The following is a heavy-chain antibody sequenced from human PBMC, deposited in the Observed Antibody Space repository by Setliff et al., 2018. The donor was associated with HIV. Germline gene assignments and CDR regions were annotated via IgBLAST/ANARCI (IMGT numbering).Heavy chain of an antibody. Sequence: GGSLRLSCAASGFTVSSNYMSWVRQAPGKGMEWVSVIYSGGSTYYADSVKDRFTISRDNSKNTLYLQMNSLRAEDTAVYYCAILVVPAAIFSGLRWFDPWGQGTLVTVSS. V-gene: IGHV3-66*01. CDR1: GFTVSSNY. CDR2: IYSGGST. J-gene: IGHJ5*02. CDR3: AILVVPAAIFSGLRWFDP. D-gene: IGHD2-2*01.